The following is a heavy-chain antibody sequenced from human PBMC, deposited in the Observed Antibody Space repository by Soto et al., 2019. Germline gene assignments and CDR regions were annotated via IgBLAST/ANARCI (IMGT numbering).Heavy chain of an antibody. J-gene: IGHJ4*02. V-gene: IGHV3-48*01. D-gene: IGHD5-12*01. CDR2: ISSSSNTI. CDR3: ARSGGEISGYDPNPHF. CDR1: GFTFSSYS. Sequence: EVQLVESGGGLVQPGGSLRLSCAASGFTFSSYSMNWVRQAPGKGLEWVSYISSSSNTIYYADSVKGRFTISRDNAKNSLYLQMNSLRAEDTAIYYCARSGGEISGYDPNPHFWGQGTLVTVSS.